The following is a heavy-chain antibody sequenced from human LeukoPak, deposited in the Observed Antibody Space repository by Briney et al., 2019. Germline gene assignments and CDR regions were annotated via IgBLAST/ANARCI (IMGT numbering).Heavy chain of an antibody. V-gene: IGHV1-2*02. CDR2: INPNNGGT. Sequence: ASVKVSCKASGYTFTSYGITWVRQAPGQGPEWMGWINPNNGGTNYAQKFQGRVTLTSDTSISTVYMELRRLKSDDTAMYYCARFEYSASSHSDYWGQGTLVTVSS. J-gene: IGHJ4*02. CDR1: GYTFTSYG. CDR3: ARFEYSASSHSDY. D-gene: IGHD6-6*01.